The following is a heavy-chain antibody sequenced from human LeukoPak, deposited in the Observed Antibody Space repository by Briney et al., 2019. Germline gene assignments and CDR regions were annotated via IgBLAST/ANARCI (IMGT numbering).Heavy chain of an antibody. D-gene: IGHD3-10*01. CDR2: IYHSGST. Sequence: SETLSLTCTVSGYPISSGYYWGWIRQPPGKGLEWIGSIYHSGSTYYNPSLKSRVTISVDTSKNQFSLKLSSVTAADTAVYYCAGPVRGVVDYYGSGEADVWGKGTTVTVSS. CDR1: GYPISSGYY. CDR3: AGPVRGVVDYYGSGEADV. V-gene: IGHV4-38-2*02. J-gene: IGHJ6*04.